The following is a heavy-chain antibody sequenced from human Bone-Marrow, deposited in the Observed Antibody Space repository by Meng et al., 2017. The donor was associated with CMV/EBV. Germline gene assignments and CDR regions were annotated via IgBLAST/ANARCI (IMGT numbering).Heavy chain of an antibody. CDR2: ISYDGSNK. CDR1: GFTFSSYS. CDR3: ARGGYSSGWTSDY. D-gene: IGHD6-19*01. V-gene: IGHV3-30*03. J-gene: IGHJ4*02. Sequence: GESLKISCAASGFTFSSYSMNWVRQAPGKGLEWVAVISYDGSNKYYADSVKGRFTISRDNSKNTLYLQMNSLRAEDTAVYYCARGGYSSGWTSDYWGQGTLVTVSS.